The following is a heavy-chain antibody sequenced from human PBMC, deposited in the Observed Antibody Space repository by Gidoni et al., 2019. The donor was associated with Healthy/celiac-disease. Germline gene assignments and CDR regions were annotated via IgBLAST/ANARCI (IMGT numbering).Heavy chain of an antibody. Sequence: QVQLQESGPGLVKPSETLSLTCTVSGGSISSYYWSWIRQPPGKGLEWIGYIYYSGSTNYNPTLKSRVTISVDTSKNQFSLKLSSVTAADTAVYYCARASYYDFWSGYSDYYYYYMDVWGKGTTVTVSS. J-gene: IGHJ6*03. V-gene: IGHV4-59*01. CDR2: IYYSGST. CDR1: GGSISSYY. CDR3: ARASYYDFWSGYSDYYYYYMDV. D-gene: IGHD3-3*01.